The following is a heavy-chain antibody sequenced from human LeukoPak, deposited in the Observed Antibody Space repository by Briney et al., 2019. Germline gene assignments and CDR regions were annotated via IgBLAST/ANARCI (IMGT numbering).Heavy chain of an antibody. CDR1: GGTFCSYA. D-gene: IGHD6-13*01. CDR2: IIPILGIA. J-gene: IGHJ4*02. Sequence: GASVKVSCKASGGTFCSYAISWVRQAPGQGLEWMGRIIPILGIANYAQKFQGRVTITADKSTSTAYMELSSLRSEDTAVYYCARYSSSWYGFDYWGQGTLVTVSS. V-gene: IGHV1-69*04. CDR3: ARYSSSWYGFDY.